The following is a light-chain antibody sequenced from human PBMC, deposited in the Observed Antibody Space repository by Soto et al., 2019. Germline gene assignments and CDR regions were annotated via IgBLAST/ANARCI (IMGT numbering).Light chain of an antibody. CDR3: SSYTSSTTLNV. Sequence: QSALTQPASVSGSPGQSITISCTGTSSDVGVYNYVSWYQQHPGKAPKLMIYDVSNRPSGVSNRFSGSKSGNTASLTISGLRAEDEADYYCSSYTSSTTLNVFGTGTKLTVL. CDR2: DVS. J-gene: IGLJ1*01. V-gene: IGLV2-14*03. CDR1: SSDVGVYNY.